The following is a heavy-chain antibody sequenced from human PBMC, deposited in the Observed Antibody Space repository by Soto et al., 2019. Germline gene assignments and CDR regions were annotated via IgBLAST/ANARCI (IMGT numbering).Heavy chain of an antibody. Sequence: QVQLVQSGAEVKKPGSSVKVSCKASGGTFSSYTISWVRQAPGQGLEWMGRIIPILGIANYAQKFQGRVTITADKSTSTAYMELSSLRSEDMAVYYCARDGRITMVRDYSYYNYGMDVW. CDR3: ARDGRITMVRDYSYYNYGMDV. D-gene: IGHD3-10*01. CDR1: GGTFSSYT. V-gene: IGHV1-69*08. CDR2: IIPILGIA. J-gene: IGHJ6*01.